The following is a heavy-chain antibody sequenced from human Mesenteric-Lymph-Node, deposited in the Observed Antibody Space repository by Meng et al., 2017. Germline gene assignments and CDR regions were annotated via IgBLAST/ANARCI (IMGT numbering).Heavy chain of an antibody. Sequence: SVTVSCKASGYTFTSYGISWVRQAPGQGLEWMGGIIPIFGTANYAQKFQGRVTITADESTSTAYMELSSLRSEDTAVYYCARGTGSSGWFSFYGMDVWGQGTTVTVSS. J-gene: IGHJ6*02. D-gene: IGHD6-19*01. V-gene: IGHV1-69*13. CDR1: GYTFTSYG. CDR2: IIPIFGTA. CDR3: ARGTGSSGWFSFYGMDV.